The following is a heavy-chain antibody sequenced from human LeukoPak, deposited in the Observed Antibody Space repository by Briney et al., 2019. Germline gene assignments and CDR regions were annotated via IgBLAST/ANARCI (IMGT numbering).Heavy chain of an antibody. J-gene: IGHJ5*02. D-gene: IGHD1-20*01. CDR2: HYHSEAT. Sequence: SETLSLTCIVSGGSISGGTHYWAWVRQHPGMGLEWIGTHYHSEATYYNPSLRGRVAISVDTSRNHFSLNLTSMTAADTAVYYCARSTITGSARGWFDPWGQGTLVTVSS. CDR3: ARSTITGSARGWFDP. CDR1: GGSISGGTHY. V-gene: IGHV4-39*02.